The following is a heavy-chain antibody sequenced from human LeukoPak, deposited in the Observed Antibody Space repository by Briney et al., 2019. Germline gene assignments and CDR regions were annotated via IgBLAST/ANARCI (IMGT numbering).Heavy chain of an antibody. CDR1: GFTFSSYA. J-gene: IGHJ5*02. D-gene: IGHD6-13*01. Sequence: GRSLRLSCAASGFTFSSYAMHWVRQAPGKGLEWVAVISYDGSNKYYADSVKGRFTISRDNSKNTLYLQMNSLRAEDTAVYYCARAYSSSWPNWFDPWGQGTLVTVSS. CDR3: ARAYSSSWPNWFDP. CDR2: ISYDGSNK. V-gene: IGHV3-30-3*01.